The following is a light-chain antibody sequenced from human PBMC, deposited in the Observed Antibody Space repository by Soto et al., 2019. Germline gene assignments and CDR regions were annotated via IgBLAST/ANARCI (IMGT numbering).Light chain of an antibody. CDR1: QSISSW. CDR3: QHYNSYSEA. Sequence: DIQMTQSPSTLSASVGDRVTITGRASQSISSWLAWYQQNPGKAPKLLIYKASTLKSGVPPRFSGSGSGTESTLTISSLQPDDFATYYCQHYNSYSEAFGQGTRWIS. CDR2: KAS. V-gene: IGKV1-5*03. J-gene: IGKJ1*01.